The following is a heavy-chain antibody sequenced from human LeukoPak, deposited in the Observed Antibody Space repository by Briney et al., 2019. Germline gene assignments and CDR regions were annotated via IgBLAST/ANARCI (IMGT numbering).Heavy chain of an antibody. CDR3: AKPRLTTIPHFDY. V-gene: IGHV3-23*01. D-gene: IGHD4-17*01. CDR2: ISSGGTT. CDR1: GFTFSSYA. Sequence: GGSLRLSCAASGFTFSSYAMSWVRQAPGKGLEWVSAISSGGTTYYADSVKGRFTISRDNSKNTLYLQMNSLRAEDTAVYYCAKPRLTTIPHFDYWGQGTLVTVSS. J-gene: IGHJ4*02.